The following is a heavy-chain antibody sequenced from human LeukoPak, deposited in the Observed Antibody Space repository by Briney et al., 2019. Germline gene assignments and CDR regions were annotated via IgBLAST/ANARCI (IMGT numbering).Heavy chain of an antibody. D-gene: IGHD1-26*01. CDR1: GGSITSTNL. CDR3: ARKWELLSGGDAFDI. J-gene: IGHJ3*02. CDR2: IYYSGST. V-gene: IGHV4-4*02. Sequence: PSGTLSLTCAVSGGSITSTNLWNWVRQPPGKGLEWIGYIYYSGSTNYNPSLKSRVTISVDTSKNQFSLKLSSVTAADTAVYYCARKWELLSGGDAFDIWGQGTMVTVSS.